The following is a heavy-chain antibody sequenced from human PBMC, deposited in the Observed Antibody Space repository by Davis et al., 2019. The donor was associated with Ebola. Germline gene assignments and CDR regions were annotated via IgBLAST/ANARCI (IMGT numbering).Heavy chain of an antibody. D-gene: IGHD2-8*02. CDR1: GYIFTSHW. CDR2: IYTGDSDT. CDR3: ASLRRTITGMDDGFDI. Sequence: KVSCKGSGYIFTSHWIGWVRQMPGKGLEWMGIIYTGDSDTRYSPSFRGQVIISADKSIKTAFLQWSSLKASDTAMYYCASLRRTITGMDDGFDIWGQGTMVTVSS. J-gene: IGHJ3*02. V-gene: IGHV5-51*01.